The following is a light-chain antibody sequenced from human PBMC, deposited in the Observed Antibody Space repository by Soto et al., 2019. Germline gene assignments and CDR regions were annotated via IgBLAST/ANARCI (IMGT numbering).Light chain of an antibody. CDR1: ESGGIN. CDR2: GAS. J-gene: IGKJ1*01. V-gene: IGKV3-15*01. CDR3: QQHKKCPRT. Sequence: ERVTLSCRARESGGINLAWYQQKPGEARMLLLYGASRRATVMPGMFSGRWSVTDFTLTISSLSSEDFAVYYWQQHKKCPRTFGQGTKVEIK.